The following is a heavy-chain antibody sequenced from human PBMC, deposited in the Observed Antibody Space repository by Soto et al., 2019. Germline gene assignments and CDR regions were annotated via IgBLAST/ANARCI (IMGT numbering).Heavy chain of an antibody. Sequence: QVQLVESGGGVVQPGRSLRLSCAASGFTFSSYGMHWVRQAPGKGLEWVAVIWYDGSNKYYADSVKGRFTISRDNSKNMLYVQMNSLRAEDTAVYYCARDQAAGSQLGWFGELSGDYYGMAVWGRGTTV. D-gene: IGHD3-10*01. CDR1: GFTFSSYG. CDR2: IWYDGSNK. J-gene: IGHJ6*02. CDR3: ARDQAAGSQLGWFGELSGDYYGMAV. V-gene: IGHV3-33*01.